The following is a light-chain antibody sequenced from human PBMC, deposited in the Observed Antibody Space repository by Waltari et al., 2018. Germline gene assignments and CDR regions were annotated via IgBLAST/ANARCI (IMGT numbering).Light chain of an antibody. V-gene: IGLV3-19*01. CDR2: DKN. CDR3: HSRDASGVAGS. Sequence: SSALTQDPAVSVAMGQTVRIPCQGDSLRSYYSSLYQQRPGQAPILVIYDKNNRPSGVPDRFSGSSSHNTGSLTITGAQAEDEASYYCHSRDASGVAGSFGGGTKLTVL. CDR1: SLRSYY. J-gene: IGLJ2*01.